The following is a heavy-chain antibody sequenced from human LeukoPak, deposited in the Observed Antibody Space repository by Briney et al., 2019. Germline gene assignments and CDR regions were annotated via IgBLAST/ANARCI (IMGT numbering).Heavy chain of an antibody. V-gene: IGHV5-51*01. CDR2: IYPGDSDT. Sequence: PGESLKISCKGSGYSFTSYWIGWVRQMPGKGLEWMGIIYPGDSDTRYSPSFQGQVTISADKSISTAYLQWSSLKASDTAMYYCARHYMLPVDTAMVMGGYYYYMDVWGKGTTVTVSS. CDR1: GYSFTSYW. J-gene: IGHJ6*03. CDR3: ARHYMLPVDTAMVMGGYYYYMDV. D-gene: IGHD5-18*01.